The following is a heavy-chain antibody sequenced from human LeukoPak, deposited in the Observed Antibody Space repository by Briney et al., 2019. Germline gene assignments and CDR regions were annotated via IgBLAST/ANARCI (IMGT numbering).Heavy chain of an antibody. V-gene: IGHV1-18*01. J-gene: IGHJ4*02. CDR1: GYTFTSNG. D-gene: IGHD6-19*01. Sequence: ASVKVSCKASGYTFTSNGISWLRQAPGEGLEWMGWISAYNGTTKYVQKFQGRVTMTTDTSTSTAYMELGSLRSDDTAVYYCARETSSGSCDYWGQGTLVTVSS. CDR3: ARETSSGSCDY. CDR2: ISAYNGTT.